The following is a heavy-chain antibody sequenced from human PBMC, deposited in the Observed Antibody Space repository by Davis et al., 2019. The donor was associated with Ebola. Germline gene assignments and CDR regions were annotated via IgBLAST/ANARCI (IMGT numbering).Heavy chain of an antibody. V-gene: IGHV4-59*01. CDR1: GGSISSYY. Sequence: PSETLSLTCTVSGGSISSYYWSWIRQPPGKGLEWIGYIYYRGNTNYNPSLKSRVTISADRSKNQFSLKLNSVTAADTAVYYCAREWLGGANDYWGQGTLVIVSS. J-gene: IGHJ4*02. D-gene: IGHD5-12*01. CDR2: IYYRGNT. CDR3: AREWLGGANDY.